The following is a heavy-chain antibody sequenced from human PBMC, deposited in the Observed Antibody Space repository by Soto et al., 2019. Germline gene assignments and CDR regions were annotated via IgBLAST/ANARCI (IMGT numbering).Heavy chain of an antibody. CDR1: GFTFSNYA. D-gene: IGHD2-21*01. J-gene: IGHJ4*02. CDR3: AKTQYSTSPGPFDC. Sequence: GGSLRLSCAASGFTFSNYAMSWVRQAPGKGLEWVSIIGVGDDTYYADSVRGRSTISRDNSKNTLYLQMNSLRVEDTAVYYCAKTQYSTSPGPFDCWGQGTLVTVSS. V-gene: IGHV3-23*01. CDR2: IIGVGDDT.